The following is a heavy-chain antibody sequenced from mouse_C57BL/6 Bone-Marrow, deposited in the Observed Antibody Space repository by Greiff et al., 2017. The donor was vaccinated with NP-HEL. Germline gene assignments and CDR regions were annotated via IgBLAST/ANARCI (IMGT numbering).Heavy chain of an antibody. V-gene: IGHV1-39*01. Sequence: VQLQQSGPELVKPGASVKISCKASGYSFTDYNMNWVKQSNGKSLEWIGVINPNYGTTSYTQKFKGKATLTVDQSSSTAYMQLNSLTSEDSAVYYCARSDYYGSSFYWYFDVWGTGTTVTVSS. CDR3: ARSDYYGSSFYWYFDV. D-gene: IGHD1-1*01. CDR1: GYSFTDYN. CDR2: INPNYGTT. J-gene: IGHJ1*03.